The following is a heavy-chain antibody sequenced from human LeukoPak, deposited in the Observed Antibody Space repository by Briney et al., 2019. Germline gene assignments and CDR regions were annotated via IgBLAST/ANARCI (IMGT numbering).Heavy chain of an antibody. V-gene: IGHV3-9*01. CDR3: AKDRTTAAGLHPYYFDY. D-gene: IGHD6-13*01. Sequence: PGGSLRLSCAASGFTFDDYAMNWVRQAPGKGLEWVSGISWTSGSMGYADSVKGRFTISRDNAKNSLYLQMNSLRAEDTALYYCAKDRTTAAGLHPYYFDYWGQGTLVTVSS. CDR1: GFTFDDYA. CDR2: ISWTSGSM. J-gene: IGHJ4*02.